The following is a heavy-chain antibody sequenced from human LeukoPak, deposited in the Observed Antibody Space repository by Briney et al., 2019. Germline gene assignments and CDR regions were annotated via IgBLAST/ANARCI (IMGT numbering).Heavy chain of an antibody. CDR1: GGSFSGYY. CDR2: INNSGST. J-gene: IGHJ4*02. CDR3: ARGGQDGDYGFDY. V-gene: IGHV4-34*01. D-gene: IGHD4-17*01. Sequence: PSETLSLTCAVYGGSFSGYYWSWIRQPPGKGLEWVGDINNSGSTNYNPSPKKRLPISVEDSTNQFSLKLSSVTAADTAVYYCARGGQDGDYGFDYWGQGTLVTVSS.